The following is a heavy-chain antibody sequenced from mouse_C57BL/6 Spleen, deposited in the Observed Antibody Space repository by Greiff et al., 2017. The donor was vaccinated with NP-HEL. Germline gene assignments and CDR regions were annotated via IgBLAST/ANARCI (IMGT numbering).Heavy chain of an antibody. CDR1: GFTFSDYG. Sequence: EVKLVESGGGLVKPGGSLKLSCAASGFTFSDYGMHWVRQAPEKGLEWVAYISSGSSTIYYADTVKGRFTISRDNAKNTLFLQMTSLRSEDTAMYYCVKDGRYAMDYWGQGTSVTVSS. D-gene: IGHD1-1*01. CDR2: ISSGSSTI. V-gene: IGHV5-17*01. J-gene: IGHJ4*01. CDR3: VKDGRYAMDY.